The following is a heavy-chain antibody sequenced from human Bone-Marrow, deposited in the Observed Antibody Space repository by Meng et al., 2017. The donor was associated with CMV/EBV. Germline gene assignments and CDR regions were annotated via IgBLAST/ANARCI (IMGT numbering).Heavy chain of an antibody. D-gene: IGHD1-1*01. J-gene: IGHJ6*02. V-gene: IGHV1-69*05. Sequence: SVKVSCKASGGTFNSYAISWVRQAPGQGLEWMGGIIPFFGTANYAEKFQGRVTITTDESTSTAYMELSSLRSEDTAVYYCTRRLEVENYYYLVMDVWGQGTTVTVSS. CDR1: GGTFNSYA. CDR2: IIPFFGTA. CDR3: TRRLEVENYYYLVMDV.